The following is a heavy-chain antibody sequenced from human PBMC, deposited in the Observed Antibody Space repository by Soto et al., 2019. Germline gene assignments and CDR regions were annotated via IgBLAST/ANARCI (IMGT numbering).Heavy chain of an antibody. V-gene: IGHV3-23*01. D-gene: IGHD2-2*01. CDR2: ISDSGRST. CDR1: GFTFRSYA. J-gene: IGHJ6*02. Sequence: PGGSLRLSCTASGFTFRSYAMTWVRQAPGKGLEWVSAISDSGRSTYYADSVRGRFTISRDNSKSTLYLEMDSLRPEDTAVYYCAKAATYCSSNTCLRPANPDVWGQGTTVTVSS. CDR3: AKAATYCSSNTCLRPANPDV.